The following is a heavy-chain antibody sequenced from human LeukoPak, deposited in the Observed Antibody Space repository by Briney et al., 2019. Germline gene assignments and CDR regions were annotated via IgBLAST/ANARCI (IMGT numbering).Heavy chain of an antibody. D-gene: IGHD6-13*01. J-gene: IGHJ5*02. V-gene: IGHV3-21*01. CDR1: GFTFSSYA. Sequence: GGSLRLSCAASGFTFSSYAMSWVRQAPGKGLEWVSSISSSSSYIYYADSVKGRFTISRDNAKNSLYLQMNSLRAEDTAVYYCARRRIAAAGNWFDPWGQGTLVTVSS. CDR3: ARRRIAAAGNWFDP. CDR2: ISSSSSYI.